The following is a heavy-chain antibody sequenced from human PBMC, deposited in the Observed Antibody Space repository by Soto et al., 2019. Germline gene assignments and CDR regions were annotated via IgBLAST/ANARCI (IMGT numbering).Heavy chain of an antibody. V-gene: IGHV1-69*01. J-gene: IGHJ6*02. D-gene: IGHD4-4*01. CDR1: GGTFSSYA. CDR2: IIPIFGTA. CDR3: ARRDYSITKPIVATDRYGMDV. Sequence: QVHLVQSGAEVKKPGSSVKVSCKASGGTFSSYAISWVRQAPGQGLEWMGGIIPIFGTANYAQKFQGRVTITADESTSTAYMELSSLRSEDTAVYYCARRDYSITKPIVATDRYGMDVWGQGTTVTVSS.